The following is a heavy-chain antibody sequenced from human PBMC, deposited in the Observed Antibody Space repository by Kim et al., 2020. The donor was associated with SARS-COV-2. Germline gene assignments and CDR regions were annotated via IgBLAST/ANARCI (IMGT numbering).Heavy chain of an antibody. CDR2: IWYDGSNK. CDR1: GFTFSSYG. V-gene: IGHV3-33*01. CDR3: ARDGGDLYRAIDY. J-gene: IGHJ4*02. Sequence: GGSLRLSCAASGFTFSSYGMNWVRQAPGKGLEWVAVIWYDGSNKYYADSVKGRFTISRDNSKNTLYLQMNSLRAEDTAVYYCARDGGDLYRAIDYWGQGTLVTVSS. D-gene: IGHD2-21*02.